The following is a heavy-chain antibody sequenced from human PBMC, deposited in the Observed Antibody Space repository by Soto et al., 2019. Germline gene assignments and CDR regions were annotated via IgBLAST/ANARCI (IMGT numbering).Heavy chain of an antibody. Sequence: QVQLVQSGAEVRKPGASVKVSCKPSGYTFNTYYLHWLRQAPGQALEWMGVIHPSGGGTTYAQKFLGRGTVTRDTSPTTVVMELSSLRSDDTAVYYCARGGHIAVVTASFDYWGQGTLVTVSS. CDR1: GYTFNTYY. J-gene: IGHJ4*02. D-gene: IGHD2-21*02. CDR2: IHPSGGGT. CDR3: ARGGHIAVVTASFDY. V-gene: IGHV1-46*02.